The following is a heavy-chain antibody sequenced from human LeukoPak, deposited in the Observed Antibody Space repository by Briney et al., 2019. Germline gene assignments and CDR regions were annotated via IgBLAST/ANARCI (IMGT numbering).Heavy chain of an antibody. Sequence: SEPLSLTCTVCGGFISSYYWSWIRQPPGKGLEWIGYIYYSGSTNYDPSLKSRVTISVDTSKNQFSLKLSSVTAADTAVYYCARMLDGSRRRGFDYWGQGTLVTVSS. CDR1: GGFISSYY. D-gene: IGHD5-24*01. CDR3: ARMLDGSRRRGFDY. V-gene: IGHV4-59*01. CDR2: IYYSGST. J-gene: IGHJ4*02.